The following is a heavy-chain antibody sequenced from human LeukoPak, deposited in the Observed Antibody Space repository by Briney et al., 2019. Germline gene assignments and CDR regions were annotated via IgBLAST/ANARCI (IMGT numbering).Heavy chain of an antibody. CDR2: INHSGST. CDR1: GGSFSGYY. V-gene: IGHV4-34*01. J-gene: IGHJ4*02. CDR3: ARKEQLVPIDY. Sequence: SETLSLTCAVYGGSFSGYYWSWIRQPPGKGLEWIGEINHSGSTNYNPSLKSRVTISVDTTKNQFSLKLSSVPAADTAVYYCARKEQLVPIDYWGQGTLVTVSS. D-gene: IGHD6-6*01.